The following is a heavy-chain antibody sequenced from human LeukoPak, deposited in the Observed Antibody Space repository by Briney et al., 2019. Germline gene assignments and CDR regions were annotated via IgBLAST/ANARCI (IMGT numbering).Heavy chain of an antibody. D-gene: IGHD3-22*01. CDR2: ISSSSSYI. J-gene: IGHJ4*02. V-gene: IGHV3-21*01. CDR1: GFTFSSYS. Sequence: AGGSLRLSCAASGFTFSSYSMNWVRQAPGKGLEWVSSISSSSSYIYYADSVKGRFTISRDSAKNSLYLQMNSLRAEDTAVYYCARQLRYYDSSGPLDYDYWGQGTLVTVSS. CDR3: ARQLRYYDSSGPLDYDY.